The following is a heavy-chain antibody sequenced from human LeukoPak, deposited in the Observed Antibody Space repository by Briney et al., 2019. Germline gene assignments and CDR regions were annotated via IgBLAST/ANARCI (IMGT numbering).Heavy chain of an antibody. Sequence: SVKVSCKASGGTSSIYTISRVRQAPGQGLGWVGRIITILGVANSAQTLQSRVTMNADKSTSTANMEMSSLRSEDTAVYYCAGYGRNGFGVVIPFDYWGQGTLVTVSS. D-gene: IGHD3-3*01. CDR2: IITILGVA. CDR3: AGYGRNGFGVVIPFDY. CDR1: GGTSSIYT. J-gene: IGHJ4*02. V-gene: IGHV1-69*02.